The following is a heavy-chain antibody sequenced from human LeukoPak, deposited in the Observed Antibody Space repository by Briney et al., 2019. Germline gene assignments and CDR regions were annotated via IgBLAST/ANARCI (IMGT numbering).Heavy chain of an antibody. D-gene: IGHD2-21*02. CDR2: IIPIFGTA. Sequence: ASVKVSCKASGGTFSSYAISWVRQAPGQGLEWMGRIIPIFGTANYAQKFQGRVTIPTDESTSTAYMELSSLRSEDTAVYYCAAECGGDCYSGWFDPWGHGTLVTVSS. CDR3: AAECGGDCYSGWFDP. CDR1: GGTFSSYA. J-gene: IGHJ5*02. V-gene: IGHV1-69*05.